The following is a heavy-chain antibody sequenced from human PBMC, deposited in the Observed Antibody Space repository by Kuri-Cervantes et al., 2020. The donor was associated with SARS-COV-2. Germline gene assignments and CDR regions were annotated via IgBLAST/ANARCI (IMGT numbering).Heavy chain of an antibody. V-gene: IGHV4-34*01. CDR1: GGSFSGYY. CDR3: ARWRYSSSWRYYYYMDA. D-gene: IGHD6-13*01. Sequence: GSLRLSCAVYGGSFSGYYWSWIRQPPGKGLEWIGEINHSGSTNYNPSLKSRVTISVDTSKNQFSLKLSSVTAADTAVYYCARWRYSSSWRYYYYMDAWGKGTTVTVSS. J-gene: IGHJ6*03. CDR2: INHSGST.